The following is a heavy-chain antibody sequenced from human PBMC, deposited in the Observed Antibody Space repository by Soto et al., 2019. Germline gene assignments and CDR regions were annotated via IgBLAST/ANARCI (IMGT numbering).Heavy chain of an antibody. Sequence: ASVEVTCKASGYTFAVYYMHWVRQAPGQGLEWMGWINPKSGGTMYPQKFQGRVPMTWDTSISTAYMALTRLRSDDTAVYYCARDLAKGGGSAGFDYWGQGTLVTVS. CDR3: ARDLAKGGGSAGFDY. V-gene: IGHV1-2*02. D-gene: IGHD1-26*01. CDR2: INPKSGGT. J-gene: IGHJ4*02. CDR1: GYTFAVYY.